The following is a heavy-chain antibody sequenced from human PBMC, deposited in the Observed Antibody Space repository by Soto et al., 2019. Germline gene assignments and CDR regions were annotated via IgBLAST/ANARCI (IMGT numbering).Heavy chain of an antibody. J-gene: IGHJ6*02. CDR2: IYYSGST. D-gene: IGHD3-10*01. CDR1: GGSISSYY. CDR3: ARARYGSGSYYYYYYYGMDV. Sequence: SEALSLTCTVPGGSISSYYWSWSRQPPGKGLEWIGYIYYSGSTNYSPSLKSRVTISVDTSKNQFSLKLSSVTAADTAVYYCARARYGSGSYYYYYYYGMDVWGQGTTVTVSS. V-gene: IGHV4-59*01.